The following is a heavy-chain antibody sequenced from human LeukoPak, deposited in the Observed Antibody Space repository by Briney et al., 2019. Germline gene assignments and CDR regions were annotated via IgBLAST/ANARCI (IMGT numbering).Heavy chain of an antibody. J-gene: IGHJ6*02. CDR2: MNPNSGNT. CDR3: ARGNLGYCSSTSCRPYYYYYGVDV. V-gene: IGHV1-8*01. D-gene: IGHD2-2*01. Sequence: GASVKVSCKASGYTFTSYDINWVRQATGQGLEWMGWMNPNSGNTGYAQKFEGRVTMTRNTSISTAYMELSSLRSEDTAVYYCARGNLGYCSSTSCRPYYYYYGVDVWGQGTTVTVSS. CDR1: GYTFTSYD.